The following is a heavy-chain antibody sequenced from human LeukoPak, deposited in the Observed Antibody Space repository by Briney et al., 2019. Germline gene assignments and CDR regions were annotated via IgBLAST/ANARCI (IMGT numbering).Heavy chain of an antibody. CDR3: AKTRNGYTTEYLQH. CDR2: ISSPGGNT. J-gene: IGHJ1*01. V-gene: IGHV3-23*01. D-gene: IGHD2-2*02. Sequence: GGSLRLSCTSSGFILSSFAMSWVRQPPGKGLEWVSSISSPGGNTYYADSVRGRFTISRDNSNNLVYLQMNSLRAEDTAVYYCAKTRNGYTTEYLQHWGQGTLVTVSS. CDR1: GFILSSFA.